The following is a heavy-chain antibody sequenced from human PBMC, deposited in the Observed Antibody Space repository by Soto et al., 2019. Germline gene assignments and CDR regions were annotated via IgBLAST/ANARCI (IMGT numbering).Heavy chain of an antibody. V-gene: IGHV4-34*01. CDR3: ARATRRGAQRVRWDY. J-gene: IGHJ4*02. CDR2: INHSGST. Sequence: QVQLQQWGAGLLKPSETLSLTCAVYGGSFSGYYWSWIRQPPGKGLEWIGEINHSGSTNYNPSLKSRVTISVDTSKAQCSLKLSSVTAADTAVYYCARATRRGAQRVRWDYWGQGTLVTVSS. D-gene: IGHD6-13*01. CDR1: GGSFSGYY.